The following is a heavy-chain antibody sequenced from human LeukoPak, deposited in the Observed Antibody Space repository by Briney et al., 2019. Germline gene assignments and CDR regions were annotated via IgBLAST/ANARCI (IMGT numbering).Heavy chain of an antibody. Sequence: SQTLSLTCTVSGGSISSGGYYWSWIRQHPGKGLEWIGYIYYSGSTYYNPSLKSRVTISVDTSKNQFSLKLSSVTAADTAVYYCARGRGPTFIAAAGHGYFQHWGQGTLVTVSS. CDR3: ARGRGPTFIAAAGHGYFQH. CDR1: GGSISSGGYY. CDR2: IYYSGST. J-gene: IGHJ1*01. D-gene: IGHD6-13*01. V-gene: IGHV4-31*03.